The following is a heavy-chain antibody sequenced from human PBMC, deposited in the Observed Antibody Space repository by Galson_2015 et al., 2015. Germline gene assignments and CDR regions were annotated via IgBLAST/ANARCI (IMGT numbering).Heavy chain of an antibody. CDR3: ARHMSITGLARSPPSWFDP. V-gene: IGHV4-39*01. D-gene: IGHD1-20*01. J-gene: IGHJ5*02. CDR1: GGSISSSSYY. CDR2: IYYSGST. Sequence: ETLSLTCTVSGGSISSSSYYWGWIRQPPGKGLEWIGSIYYSGSTYYNPSLKSRVTISVDTSKNQFSLKLSSVTAADTAVYYCARHMSITGLARSPPSWFDPWGQGTLVTVSS.